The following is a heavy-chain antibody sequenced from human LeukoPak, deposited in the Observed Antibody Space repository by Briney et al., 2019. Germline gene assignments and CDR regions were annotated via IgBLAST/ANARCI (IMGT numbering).Heavy chain of an antibody. D-gene: IGHD3-16*02. Sequence: SVKVSCMASGGTFSSYAISWVRQAPGQGLEWMGGIIPIFGTANYAQKFQGRVTITTDESTSTAYMELSSLRSEDTSVYYCVMIRFGGVIGFDYWGQGTLVPVS. V-gene: IGHV1-69*05. J-gene: IGHJ4*02. CDR3: VMIRFGGVIGFDY. CDR1: GGTFSSYA. CDR2: IIPIFGTA.